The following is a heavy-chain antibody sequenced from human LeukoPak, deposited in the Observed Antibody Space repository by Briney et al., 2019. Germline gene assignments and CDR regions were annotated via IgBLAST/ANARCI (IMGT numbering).Heavy chain of an antibody. CDR2: ISGSGDRT. CDR3: AKDHGVAVAGMYY. V-gene: IGHV3-23*01. J-gene: IGHJ4*02. Sequence: PGGSLRLSCAASGFTFSSFTMTWVRQAPGTGLEWVSSISGSGDRTYYADSVKGRFTISRDNSRNTLYLQMNSVRAEDTAVYFCAKDHGVAVAGMYYWGQGTLVTVSS. CDR1: GFTFSSFT. D-gene: IGHD6-19*01.